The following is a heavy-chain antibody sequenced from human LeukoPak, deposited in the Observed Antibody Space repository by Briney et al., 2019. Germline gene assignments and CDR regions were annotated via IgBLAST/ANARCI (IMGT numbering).Heavy chain of an antibody. J-gene: IGHJ5*02. D-gene: IGHD6-13*01. Sequence: WGSLRLSCAASGFTFGTYAMSWVRQAPEKGLEWVSAISGSGGTTKYAATVNGRCTNSRDKSKNTLYLQMNSLSADDTAVYYCAKAYSTSWYHLAGSWGQGILVTVSS. CDR3: AKAYSTSWYHLAGS. CDR1: GFTFGTYA. V-gene: IGHV3-23*01. CDR2: ISGSGGTT.